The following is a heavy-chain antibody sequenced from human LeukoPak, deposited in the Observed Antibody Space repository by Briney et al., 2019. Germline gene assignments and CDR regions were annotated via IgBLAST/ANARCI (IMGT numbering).Heavy chain of an antibody. CDR2: IYHSGST. CDR3: ARGSNYDPYPIDY. D-gene: IGHD4-11*01. Sequence: PSETLSLTCAVYGGSFSGYYWSWIRQPPGKGLEWIGYIYHSGSTYYNPSLKSRVTISVDRSKNQFSLKLSSVTAADTAVYYCARGSNYDPYPIDYWGQGTLVTVSS. V-gene: IGHV4-34*01. J-gene: IGHJ4*02. CDR1: GGSFSGYY.